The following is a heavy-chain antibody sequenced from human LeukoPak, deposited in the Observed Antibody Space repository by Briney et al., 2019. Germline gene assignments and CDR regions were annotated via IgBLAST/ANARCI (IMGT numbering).Heavy chain of an antibody. Sequence: ASVKVSCKASGYTFINCYMHWVRQAPGQGLEWMGIINPSGGTTSYAQNFQGRVTMTRDTSTSTVYMELSSLRSEDTAVYYCAREIGPGQLHLWGSAFDYWGQGTLVTVSS. V-gene: IGHV1-46*01. D-gene: IGHD5-18*01. CDR2: INPSGGTT. CDR1: GYTFINCY. J-gene: IGHJ4*02. CDR3: AREIGPGQLHLWGSAFDY.